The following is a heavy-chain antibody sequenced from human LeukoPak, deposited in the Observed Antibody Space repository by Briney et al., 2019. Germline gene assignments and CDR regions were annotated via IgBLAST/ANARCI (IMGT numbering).Heavy chain of an antibody. J-gene: IGHJ4*02. V-gene: IGHV4-59*08. D-gene: IGHD6-6*01. CDR2: IHASGPT. CDR1: GGSISTYY. CDR3: ARHDPGIAARPFDN. Sequence: SETLSLTCTVSGGSISTYYWSWIRRPPGKGLEWIAYIHASGPTNYNPSLKSRITISVDTSKNQFSLKLSSVTAADTAVYYCARHDPGIAARPFDNWGQGTLVTVSS.